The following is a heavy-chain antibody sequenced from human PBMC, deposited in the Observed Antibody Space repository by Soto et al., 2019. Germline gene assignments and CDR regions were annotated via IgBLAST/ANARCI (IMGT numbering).Heavy chain of an antibody. CDR3: ASQSPYTAMVGN. J-gene: IGHJ4*02. CDR2: IYYSGST. D-gene: IGHD5-18*01. V-gene: IGHV4-59*01. Sequence: PSETLSRTCTVSGGSISSYYWSWIRQPPGKGLEWIGYIYYSGSTNYNPSLKSRVTISVDTSKNQFSLKLSSVTAADTAVYYCASQSPYTAMVGNWGQGTLVTVSS. CDR1: GGSISSYY.